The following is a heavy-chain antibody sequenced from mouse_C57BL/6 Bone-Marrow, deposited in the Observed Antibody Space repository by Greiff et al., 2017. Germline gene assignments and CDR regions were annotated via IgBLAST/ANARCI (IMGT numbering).Heavy chain of an antibody. D-gene: IGHD1-1*01. V-gene: IGHV14-2*01. CDR3: AGGYGSSYWYFDV. Sequence: DVQLQESGAELVKPGASVKLSCTASGFNIKDYYMHWVKQRTEQGLEWIGRIDPEDGETKYAPKFQGKATITADTSSNTAYLQLSSLTSEDTAVYYCAGGYGSSYWYFDVWGTGTTVTVSS. J-gene: IGHJ1*03. CDR1: GFNIKDYY. CDR2: IDPEDGET.